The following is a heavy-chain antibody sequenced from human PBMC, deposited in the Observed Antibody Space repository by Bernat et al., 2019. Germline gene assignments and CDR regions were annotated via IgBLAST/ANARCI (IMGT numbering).Heavy chain of an antibody. Sequence: QAQLVESGGGVVQPGRSLRLSCAASGFTFSSYGMHWVRQAPGKGLEWVAVIWYDGSNKYYADSVKGRFTISRDNSKNTLYLQMNSLRAEDTAVYYCARDLGFGESYYFDYWGQGTLVTVSS. V-gene: IGHV3-30*19. CDR3: ARDLGFGESYYFDY. D-gene: IGHD3-10*01. J-gene: IGHJ4*02. CDR1: GFTFSSYG. CDR2: IWYDGSNK.